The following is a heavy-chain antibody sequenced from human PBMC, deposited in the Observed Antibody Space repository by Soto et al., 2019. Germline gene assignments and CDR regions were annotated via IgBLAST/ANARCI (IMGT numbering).Heavy chain of an antibody. D-gene: IGHD3-16*01. CDR3: ARRGYSYYYMDV. V-gene: IGHV1-18*01. Sequence: QVQLVQSGAEVKEPGASVKVSCKASGFAFTNYGFNWVRQAPGQGLEWVGGITVYNGNTDYAQKLQGRVTPTTDPSSTTAYMELRSLISADTAVYYCARRGYSYYYMDVWGKGTAVTVSS. CDR2: ITVYNGNT. CDR1: GFAFTNYG. J-gene: IGHJ6*03.